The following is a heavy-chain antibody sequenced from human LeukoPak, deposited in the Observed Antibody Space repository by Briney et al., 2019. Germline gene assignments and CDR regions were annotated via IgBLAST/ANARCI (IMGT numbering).Heavy chain of an antibody. CDR1: SFTFSNAW. CDR2: IKQDGSEK. D-gene: IGHD6-13*01. J-gene: IGHJ5*02. Sequence: PGGSLRLSCAASSFTFSNAWMNWVRQAPGKGLEWVANIKQDGSEKYYVDSVKGRFTISRDNAENSLYLQMNSLRAEDTAVYYCVRAPYSSSWYEGWFDPWGQGTLVTVSS. V-gene: IGHV3-7*03. CDR3: VRAPYSSSWYEGWFDP.